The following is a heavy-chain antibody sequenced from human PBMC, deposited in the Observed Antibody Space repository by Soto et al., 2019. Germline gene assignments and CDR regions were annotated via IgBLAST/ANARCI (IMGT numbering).Heavy chain of an antibody. D-gene: IGHD6-19*01. CDR3: ARRWGWSVDY. V-gene: IGHV4-59*08. CDR2: IYYSGST. Sequence: QVQLQESGPGLVKPSETLSLTCTVSGGSIRSYYWSWIRQPPGKGLEWIGYIYYSGSTNYNPSLKSRVTISVDTSKNQFALKLSSVTAADTAVYYCARRWGWSVDYWGQGTLVTVSS. J-gene: IGHJ4*02. CDR1: GGSIRSYY.